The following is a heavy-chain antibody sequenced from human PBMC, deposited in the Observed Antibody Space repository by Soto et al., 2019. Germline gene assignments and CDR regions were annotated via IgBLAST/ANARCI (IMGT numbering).Heavy chain of an antibody. CDR1: GSTFTSNG. J-gene: IGHJ4*02. Sequence: GASVKVSCKVSGSTFTSNGIGWVRQAPGQGLEWMGWISAYNGNTNYAQKLQGRVTMTTDTSTSTAYMELRSLRSDDTAVYYCAREDPLRFLEWTIWGQGTLVTVSS. CDR2: ISAYNGNT. V-gene: IGHV1-18*04. D-gene: IGHD3-3*01. CDR3: AREDPLRFLEWTI.